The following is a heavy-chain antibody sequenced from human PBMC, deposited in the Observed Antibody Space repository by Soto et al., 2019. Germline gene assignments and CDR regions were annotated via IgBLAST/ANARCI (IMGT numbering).Heavy chain of an antibody. CDR2: ISGSGGST. D-gene: IGHD3-3*01. V-gene: IGHV3-23*01. J-gene: IGHJ4*02. Sequence: GGCLRISCAASGFTFRSYAMSWVRQAPGKGLEWVSAISGSGGSTYYADSVKGRFTISRDNSKNTLYLQMNSLRAEDTAVYYCATTPYYDFWSGFPPFDYWGQGTLVTVSS. CDR1: GFTFRSYA. CDR3: ATTPYYDFWSGFPPFDY.